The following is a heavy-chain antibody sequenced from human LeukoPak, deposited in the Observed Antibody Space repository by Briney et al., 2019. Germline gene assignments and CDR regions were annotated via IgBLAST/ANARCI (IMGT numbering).Heavy chain of an antibody. J-gene: IGHJ6*02. CDR3: ARVRVVDSSSWYIPRYYYYGMDV. V-gene: IGHV1-8*03. CDR1: GYTFTSYD. CDR2: MNPNSGNT. Sequence: ASVKVSCKASGYTFTSYDINWVRQATGQGLEWMGWMNPNSGNTGYAQKFQGRVTITRNTSISTAYMELSSLRSEDTAVYYCARVRVVDSSSWYIPRYYYYGMDVWGQGTTVTVSS. D-gene: IGHD6-13*01.